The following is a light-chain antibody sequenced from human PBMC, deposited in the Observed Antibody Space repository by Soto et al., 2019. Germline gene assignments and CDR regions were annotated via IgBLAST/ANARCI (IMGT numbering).Light chain of an antibody. Sequence: EIVMTQSPATLSVSPGERATLSCRASQSVSSSYLAWYQQKPGQAPRLLIYGASSRATGIPDRFSGSGSGTDFTLTISRLEPEDFAVYYCQQYSSSPSITFGQGTRLEIK. CDR3: QQYSSSPSIT. CDR2: GAS. CDR1: QSVSSSY. V-gene: IGKV3-20*01. J-gene: IGKJ5*01.